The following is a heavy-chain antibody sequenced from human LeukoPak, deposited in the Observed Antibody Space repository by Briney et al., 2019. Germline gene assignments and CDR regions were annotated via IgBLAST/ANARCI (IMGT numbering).Heavy chain of an antibody. Sequence: ASVKVSCKASGYTFTDYFIHWVRQAPGQGLDWMGRINPNSGGTNYAQTFQGRVTMTRDTSISTAYIELSGLRSDDTAVYYCARQDGGGMDVWGQGTTVTVS. CDR3: ARQDGGGMDV. CDR2: INPNSGGT. CDR1: GYTFTDYF. D-gene: IGHD5-24*01. J-gene: IGHJ6*02. V-gene: IGHV1-2*06.